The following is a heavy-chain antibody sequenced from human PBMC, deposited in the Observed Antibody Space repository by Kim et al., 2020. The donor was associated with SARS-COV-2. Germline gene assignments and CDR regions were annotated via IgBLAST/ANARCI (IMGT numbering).Heavy chain of an antibody. V-gene: IGHV3-23*01. J-gene: IGHJ6*03. D-gene: IGHD1-26*01. Sequence: GGSLRLSCAASGFTFSSYAMSWVRQAPGKGLEWVSAISGSGGSTYYADSVKGRFTISRDNSKNTLYLQMNSLRAEDTAVYYCAKDEWEIEYYYYMDVWGKGTTVTVSS. CDR2: ISGSGGST. CDR3: AKDEWEIEYYYYMDV. CDR1: GFTFSSYA.